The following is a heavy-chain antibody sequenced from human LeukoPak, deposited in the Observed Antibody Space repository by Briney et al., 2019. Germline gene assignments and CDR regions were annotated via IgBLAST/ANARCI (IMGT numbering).Heavy chain of an antibody. V-gene: IGHV1-69*04. J-gene: IGHJ3*02. Sequence: SVKVSCKASGGNFSTNAITWVRQAPGQGPEWMGRITPSVGIVNYAQKFQGRVTITADKSSSTAYMELSSLRFEDTAVYYCARYCSGGSCYSHDAFDIWGQGTMVTVSS. CDR1: GGNFSTNA. CDR3: ARYCSGGSCYSHDAFDI. CDR2: ITPSVGIV. D-gene: IGHD2-15*01.